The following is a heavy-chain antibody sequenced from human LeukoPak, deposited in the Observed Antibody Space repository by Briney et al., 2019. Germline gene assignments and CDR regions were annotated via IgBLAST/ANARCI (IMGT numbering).Heavy chain of an antibody. Sequence: GGSLRLSCAASGFTFSSYAMHWVRQAPGKGLEWVAVISYDGSNKYYADSVKGRFTISRDNSKNTLYLQMNSLRAEDTAVYYCASRRVYYYDSSGSVDIWGQGTMVTVSS. D-gene: IGHD3-22*01. J-gene: IGHJ3*02. CDR3: ASRRVYYYDSSGSVDI. CDR2: ISYDGSNK. V-gene: IGHV3-30-3*01. CDR1: GFTFSSYA.